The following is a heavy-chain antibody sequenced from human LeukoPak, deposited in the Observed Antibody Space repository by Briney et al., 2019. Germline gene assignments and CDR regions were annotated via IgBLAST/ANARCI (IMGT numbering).Heavy chain of an antibody. V-gene: IGHV1-69*06. J-gene: IGHJ6*03. CDR2: IIPIFGTA. D-gene: IGHD2-15*01. Sequence: SVKVSCKASGGTFSSYAIRWVRQAPGQGLEWMGGIIPIFGTANYAQKFQGRVTITADKSTSTAYMELSSLRSEDTAVYYCARHIVVVVAATRYYYYYYMDVWGKGTTVTVSS. CDR1: GGTFSSYA. CDR3: ARHIVVVVAATRYYYYYYMDV.